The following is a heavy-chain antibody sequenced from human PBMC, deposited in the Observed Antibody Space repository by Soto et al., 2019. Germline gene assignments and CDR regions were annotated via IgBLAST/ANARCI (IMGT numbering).Heavy chain of an antibody. V-gene: IGHV1-3*01. Sequence: QVQLVQSGAELKKPGASVKVSCKASGYTFTSYALHWVRQAAGQRLEWMGWINAGNGHTKYSREFRDRPTITMDTSASTAYMELPSLKSADTAVFYCARVFASGLNDAFDFLVQGTMVSVSS. CDR3: ARVFASGLNDAFDF. CDR2: INAGNGHT. D-gene: IGHD5-12*01. J-gene: IGHJ3*01. CDR1: GYTFTSYA.